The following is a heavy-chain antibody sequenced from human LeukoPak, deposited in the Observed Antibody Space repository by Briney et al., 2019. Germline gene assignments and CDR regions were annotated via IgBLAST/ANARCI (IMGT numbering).Heavy chain of an antibody. Sequence: GGSLRLSCAASGFTFSSYSTNWVRQAPGKGLEWVSSISSSSSYIYYADSVKGRFTISRDNAKNSLYLQMNSLRAEDTAVYYCARFIAAPYYFDYWGRGTLVTVSS. CDR3: ARFIAAPYYFDY. D-gene: IGHD6-13*01. J-gene: IGHJ4*02. V-gene: IGHV3-21*01. CDR1: GFTFSSYS. CDR2: ISSSSSYI.